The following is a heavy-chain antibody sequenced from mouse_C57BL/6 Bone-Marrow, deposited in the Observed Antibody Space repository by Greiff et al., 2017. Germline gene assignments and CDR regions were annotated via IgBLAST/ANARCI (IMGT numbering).Heavy chain of an antibody. CDR2: IHPNSGST. V-gene: IGHV1-64*01. J-gene: IGHJ2*01. CDR1: GYTFTSYW. CDR3: ARASYDGSSDY. Sequence: VQLQQPGAELVKPGASVKLSCKASGYTFTSYWMHWVKQRPGQGLEWIGMIHPNSGSTNYNEKFKSKATLTVDKSSSTAYMQLSSLTSEDSAVYYCARASYDGSSDYWGQGTTLTVSA. D-gene: IGHD1-1*01.